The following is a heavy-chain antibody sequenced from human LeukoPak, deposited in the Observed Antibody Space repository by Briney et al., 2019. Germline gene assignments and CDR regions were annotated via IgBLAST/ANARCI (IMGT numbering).Heavy chain of an antibody. CDR3: ASSLKLSEAYYFDY. J-gene: IGHJ4*02. Sequence: SETLSLTCTVSGGSISSYYWSWIRQPPGKGLEWIGYIYYSGSTNYNPSLKSRVTISVDTSMNQFSLKLSSVTAADTAVYYCASSLKLSEAYYFDYWGQGTLVTVSS. D-gene: IGHD1-7*01. V-gene: IGHV4-59*08. CDR1: GGSISSYY. CDR2: IYYSGST.